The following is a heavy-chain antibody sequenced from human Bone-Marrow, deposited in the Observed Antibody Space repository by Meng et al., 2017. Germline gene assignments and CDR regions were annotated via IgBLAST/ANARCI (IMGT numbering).Heavy chain of an antibody. CDR3: ARDSGYSYASPAFYYYYYGMDV. CDR2: IYTSGST. Sequence: SETLSLTCTVSGGSISSSYYYWSWIRQPAGKGLEWIGRIYTSGSTNYNPSLKSRVTMSVDTSKNQFSLKLSSVTAADTAVYYCARDSGYSYASPAFYYYYYGMDVWGQGTMVTVSS. V-gene: IGHV4-4*07. J-gene: IGHJ6*02. CDR1: GGSISSSYYY. D-gene: IGHD5-18*01.